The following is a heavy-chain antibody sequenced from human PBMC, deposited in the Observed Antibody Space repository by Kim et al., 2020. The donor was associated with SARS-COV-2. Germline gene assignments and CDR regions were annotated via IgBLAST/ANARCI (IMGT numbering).Heavy chain of an antibody. CDR2: ISGSGGST. V-gene: IGHV3-23*01. J-gene: IGHJ1*01. Sequence: GGSLRLSCAASGFTFSSYAMSWVRQAPGKGLEWVSAISGSGGSTYYADSVKGRFTISRDNSKNTLYLQMNSLRAEDTAVYYCAKASNYYDSSGYPEYFQHWGQGTLVTVSS. D-gene: IGHD3-22*01. CDR3: AKASNYYDSSGYPEYFQH. CDR1: GFTFSSYA.